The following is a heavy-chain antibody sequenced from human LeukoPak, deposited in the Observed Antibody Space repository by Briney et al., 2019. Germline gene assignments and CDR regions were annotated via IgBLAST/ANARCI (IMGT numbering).Heavy chain of an antibody. J-gene: IGHJ5*02. V-gene: IGHV1-3*01. CDR2: INAGNGNT. CDR1: GYTFTSYA. Sequence: GASVKVSCKASGYTFTSYAMHWVRQAPGQRLEWMRWINAGNGNTKYSQNFQGRVTMTRNTSISTAYMELSSLRSEDTAVYYCARGQGLTTGSWGQGTLVTVSS. D-gene: IGHD4-11*01. CDR3: ARGQGLTTGS.